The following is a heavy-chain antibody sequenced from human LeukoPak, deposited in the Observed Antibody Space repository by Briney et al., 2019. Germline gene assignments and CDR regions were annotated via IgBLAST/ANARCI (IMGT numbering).Heavy chain of an antibody. CDR3: ASMKSTSDAFDI. J-gene: IGHJ3*02. V-gene: IGHV4-39*07. D-gene: IGHD3-16*01. CDR1: GGSISSGDYY. CDR2: INHSGST. Sequence: SETLSLTCTVSGGSISSGDYYWSWIRQPPGKGLEWIGEINHSGSTNYNPSLKSRVTISVDTSKNQFSLKLSSVTAADTAVYYCASMKSTSDAFDIWGQGTMVTVSS.